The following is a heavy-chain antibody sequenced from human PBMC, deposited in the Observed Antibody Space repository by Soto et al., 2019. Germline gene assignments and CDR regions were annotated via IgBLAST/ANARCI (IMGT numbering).Heavy chain of an antibody. V-gene: IGHV3-23*01. CDR2: ISGSGGST. J-gene: IGHJ4*02. CDR1: GFTFSSYA. CDR3: ATPSIYDSSGYPHFDY. Sequence: PGGSLRLSCAASGFTFSSYAMSWVSKAPGKGLEWVSAISGSGGSTYYADSVKGRFTISRDNSKNTLYLQMNSLRAEDTAVYYCATPSIYDSSGYPHFDYWGQGTLVTVSS. D-gene: IGHD3-22*01.